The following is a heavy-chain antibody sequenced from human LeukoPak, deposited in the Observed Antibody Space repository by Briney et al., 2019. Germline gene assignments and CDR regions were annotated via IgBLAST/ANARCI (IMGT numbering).Heavy chain of an antibody. J-gene: IGHJ6*02. D-gene: IGHD6-6*01. CDR1: GYTFTSYD. V-gene: IGHV1-8*01. Sequence: ASVKVSCKASGYTFTSYDINWVRQATGQGLEWVGWMNPNSGNTGYAQKFQGRVTMTRNTSISTAYMELSSLRSEDTAVYYCARASPLYYYYGMDVWGQGTTVTVSS. CDR2: MNPNSGNT. CDR3: ARASPLYYYYGMDV.